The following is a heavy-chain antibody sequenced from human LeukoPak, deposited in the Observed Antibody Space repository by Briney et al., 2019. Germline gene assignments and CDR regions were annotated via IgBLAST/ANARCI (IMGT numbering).Heavy chain of an antibody. Sequence: SETLSLTCAVYGGSFSGYYWSWIRQPPGKGREWIGEINHSGSTNYNPSLKSRVTISVDTSKNQFSLKLSSVTAADTAVYYCARSTQGGYSSSWYRYWGQGTLVTVSS. D-gene: IGHD6-13*01. CDR1: GGSFSGYY. J-gene: IGHJ4*02. CDR3: ARSTQGGYSSSWYRY. V-gene: IGHV4-34*01. CDR2: INHSGST.